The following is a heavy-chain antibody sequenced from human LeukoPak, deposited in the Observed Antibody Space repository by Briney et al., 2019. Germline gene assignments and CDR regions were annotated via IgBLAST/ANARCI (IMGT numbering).Heavy chain of an antibody. D-gene: IGHD7-27*01. CDR1: GFTFSSYW. CDR2: ISQDGTTT. J-gene: IGHJ4*02. V-gene: IGHV3-74*01. CDR3: AKAPGPTGEDYFDY. Sequence: GGSLRLSCAVSGFTFSSYWMHWVRQAPGKGLVWVSVISQDGTTTSYADSVRGRFTVSRDNAKNSLYLQMNSLRAEDMALYYCAKAPGPTGEDYFDYWGQGTLVTVSS.